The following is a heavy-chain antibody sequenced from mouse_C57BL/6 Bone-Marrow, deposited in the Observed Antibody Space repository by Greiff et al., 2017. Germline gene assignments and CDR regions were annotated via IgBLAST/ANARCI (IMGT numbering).Heavy chain of an antibody. Sequence: EVKVEESGEGLVKPGGSLKLSCAASGFTFSSYAMSWVRQTPEKRLEWVAYISSGGDYIYYADTVKGRFTISRDNARNTLYLQMSSLKSEDTAMYYCTRDGTVVAFDYWGQGTTLTVSS. V-gene: IGHV5-9-1*02. D-gene: IGHD1-1*01. CDR2: ISSGGDYI. J-gene: IGHJ2*01. CDR1: GFTFSSYA. CDR3: TRDGTVVAFDY.